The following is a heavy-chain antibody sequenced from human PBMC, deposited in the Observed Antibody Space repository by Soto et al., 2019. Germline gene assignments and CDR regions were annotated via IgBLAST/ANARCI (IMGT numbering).Heavy chain of an antibody. CDR3: ARARMVRGIIYYYGMDV. Sequence: SETLSLTCTVSGGSISSDGNYWSRIRQHPGKGLEWIGYIYYSGSTNYNPSLKSRVTISVDTSKNQFSLKLNSVTAADTAVYYCARARMVRGIIYYYGMDVWGQGTTVTVSS. D-gene: IGHD3-10*01. V-gene: IGHV4-31*03. CDR2: IYYSGST. CDR1: GGSISSDGNY. J-gene: IGHJ6*02.